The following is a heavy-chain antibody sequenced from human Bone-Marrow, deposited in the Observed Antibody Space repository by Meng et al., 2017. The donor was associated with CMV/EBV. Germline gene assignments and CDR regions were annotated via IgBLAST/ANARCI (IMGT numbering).Heavy chain of an antibody. Sequence: SETLSLTCTVSGGSISSYYWSWIRQPAGKGLEWIGRIYTSGSTNYNPSLKSRVTMSVDTSKNQFSLKLTSVTAADTAVYHCARDRCSSTRCYYEGYGMDVWGPGTTVTVSS. CDR3: ARDRCSSTRCYYEGYGMDV. CDR2: IYTSGST. J-gene: IGHJ6*02. CDR1: GGSISSYY. V-gene: IGHV4-4*07. D-gene: IGHD2-2*01.